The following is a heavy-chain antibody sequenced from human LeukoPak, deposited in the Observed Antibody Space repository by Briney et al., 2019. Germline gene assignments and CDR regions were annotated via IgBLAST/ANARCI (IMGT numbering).Heavy chain of an antibody. J-gene: IGHJ4*02. V-gene: IGHV3-23*01. Sequence: GGSLRLSCAASGFTFSSYAMSWVRQAPGKGLEWASGIDGSAGSTYYADSVKGRFTISRDNSKNTLYLQMNSLRAGDTAVYYCAKDRSGYSGYGFDYWGQGSLVTVSS. D-gene: IGHD5-12*01. CDR3: AKDRSGYSGYGFDY. CDR2: IDGSAGST. CDR1: GFTFSSYA.